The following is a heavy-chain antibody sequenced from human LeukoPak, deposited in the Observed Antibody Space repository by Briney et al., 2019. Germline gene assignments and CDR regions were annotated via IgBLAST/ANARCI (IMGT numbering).Heavy chain of an antibody. CDR3: ARVLAAARVSYYYGMDV. CDR2: INTNTGNP. D-gene: IGHD6-6*01. J-gene: IGHJ6*02. CDR1: GYTFTSYA. V-gene: IGHV7-4-1*02. Sequence: GASVTVSCKASGYTFTSYAMNWVRQAPGQGLEWMGWINTNTGNPTYAQGFTGRFVFPLDTSVSTAYLQISSLKAEDTAVYYCARVLAAARVSYYYGMDVWGQGTTVTVSS.